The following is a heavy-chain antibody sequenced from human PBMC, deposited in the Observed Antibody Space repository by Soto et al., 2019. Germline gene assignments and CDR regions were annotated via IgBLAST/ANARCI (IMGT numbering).Heavy chain of an antibody. CDR3: ARWYGRNSGDY. Sequence: QVQLVQSGAEVKKPGASVKVSCKASGYTFTSYDINWVRQATGQGPEWMGWMNPNSGDTHYAQTFQGRVTMTWNTFISTAYMELSSLRSEDTAMYYCARWYGRNSGDYWGQGTLVTVSS. V-gene: IGHV1-8*01. D-gene: IGHD4-17*01. CDR2: MNPNSGDT. CDR1: GYTFTSYD. J-gene: IGHJ4*02.